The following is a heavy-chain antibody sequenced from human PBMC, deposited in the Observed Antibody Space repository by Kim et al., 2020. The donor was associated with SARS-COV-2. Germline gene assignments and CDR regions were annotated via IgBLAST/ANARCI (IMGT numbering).Heavy chain of an antibody. J-gene: IGHJ4*02. Sequence: YAQKFQGRVTMSRDTSTSTVYMELSSLRSEDTAVYYCASGNGSGSKGFDYWGQGTLVTVSS. CDR3: ASGNGSGSKGFDY. V-gene: IGHV1-46*01. D-gene: IGHD3-10*01.